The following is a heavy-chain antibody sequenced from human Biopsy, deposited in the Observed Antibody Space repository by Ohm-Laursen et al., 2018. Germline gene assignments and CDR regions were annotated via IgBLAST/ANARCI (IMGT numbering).Heavy chain of an antibody. Sequence: SVKVSCKASGGTFNNYGITWVRQAPGQGLEWMGWISPKSGGTNYAQKFQGNITMTKNTSMSTAYMEMSRLRSDDTAVYYCALQSVAQMKNFDYWGQGTLVTVSS. J-gene: IGHJ4*02. CDR1: GGTFNNYG. D-gene: IGHD6-19*01. CDR2: ISPKSGGT. CDR3: ALQSVAQMKNFDY. V-gene: IGHV1-2*02.